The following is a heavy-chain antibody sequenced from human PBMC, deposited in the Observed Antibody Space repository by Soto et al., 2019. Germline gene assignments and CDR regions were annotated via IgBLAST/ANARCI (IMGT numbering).Heavy chain of an antibody. D-gene: IGHD2-2*01. V-gene: IGHV3-30-3*01. CDR1: GFTFSSYA. J-gene: IGHJ3*02. Sequence: LRLSCAASGFTFSSYAMHWVRQAPGKGLEWVAVISYDGSNKYYADSVKGRFTISRDNSKNTLYLQMNSLRAEDTAVYYCARVPAAIDAFDIWGQGTMVTVSS. CDR2: ISYDGSNK. CDR3: ARVPAAIDAFDI.